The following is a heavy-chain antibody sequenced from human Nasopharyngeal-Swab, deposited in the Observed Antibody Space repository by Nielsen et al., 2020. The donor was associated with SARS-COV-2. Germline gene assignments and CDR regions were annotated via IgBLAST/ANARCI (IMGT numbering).Heavy chain of an antibody. CDR2: IYPGDSDT. CDR3: ARPNYDRDGYNYDAFDI. Sequence: GESLKISCKGSGDSFTSYWIGWVRQMPGKGLEWMGIIYPGDSDTRYSPSFQGQVTISADKSISTAYLQWSSLKASDTAMYYCARPNYDRDGYNYDAFDIWGQGTMVTVSS. V-gene: IGHV5-51*01. D-gene: IGHD5-24*01. CDR1: GDSFTSYW. J-gene: IGHJ3*02.